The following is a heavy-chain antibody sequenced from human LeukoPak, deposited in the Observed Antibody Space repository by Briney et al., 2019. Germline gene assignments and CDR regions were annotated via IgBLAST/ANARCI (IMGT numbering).Heavy chain of an antibody. CDR3: ARSDYLDY. CDR1: GFTFSSYW. CDR2: IRTDGSSI. J-gene: IGHJ4*02. Sequence: GGSLRLSCAASGFTFSSYWMHWVRQAPGKGLVWVSRIRTDGSSIFYADSVKGRFTISRDNAKNTLYLQMNSLRAEDTAVYYCARSDYLDYWGQGTLVTVSS. V-gene: IGHV3-74*01.